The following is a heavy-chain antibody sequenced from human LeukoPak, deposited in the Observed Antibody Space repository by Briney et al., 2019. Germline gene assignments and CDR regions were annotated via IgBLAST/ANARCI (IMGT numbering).Heavy chain of an antibody. D-gene: IGHD6-13*01. CDR2: IKSDGSRT. V-gene: IGHV3-74*01. J-gene: IGHJ4*02. Sequence: GESLRLSCAASGFTFSRYWIHWVRQAPGKGLVWVSRIKSDGSRTDYADSVKRRFTISRDNAKNTLYLQMNSLRAEDTAVYYCARELAFDYWGQGTLVTVSS. CDR3: ARELAFDY. CDR1: GFTFSRYW.